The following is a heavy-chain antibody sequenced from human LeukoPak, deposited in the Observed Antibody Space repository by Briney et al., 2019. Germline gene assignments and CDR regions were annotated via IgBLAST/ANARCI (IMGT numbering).Heavy chain of an antibody. CDR2: IHESRRT. Sequence: SETLSLTCTVYTGSLSGYSWSWIRQSPGKGLEWIGEIHESRRTDYNPSLKSRVTISRDTSKNQFSLKLSSVTAADTAVYYCASGPWFGELLSELDFDYWGQGTLVTVSS. J-gene: IGHJ4*02. CDR3: ASGPWFGELLSELDFDY. V-gene: IGHV4-34*01. D-gene: IGHD3-10*01. CDR1: TGSLSGYS.